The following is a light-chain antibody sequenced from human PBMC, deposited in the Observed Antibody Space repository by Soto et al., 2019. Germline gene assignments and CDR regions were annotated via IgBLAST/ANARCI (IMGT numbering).Light chain of an antibody. CDR3: QQYNNWPPARQ. CDR1: QSVRSN. V-gene: IGKV3-15*01. J-gene: IGKJ1*01. CDR2: GAS. Sequence: EIVMTQSPATLSVSPGERTTLSCRASQSVRSNLAWYQQKPGQSPRLLIYGASTRATGIPARFSGSGSGTQFTLTISSLQSEDFAVYYGQQYNNWPPARQFGQAHMVDIK.